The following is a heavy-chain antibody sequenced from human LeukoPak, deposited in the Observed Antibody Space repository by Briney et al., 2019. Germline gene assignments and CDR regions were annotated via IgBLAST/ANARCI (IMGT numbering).Heavy chain of an antibody. V-gene: IGHV3-23*01. Sequence: SGGSLRLSCAASGFTFSSYAMSWVRQAPGKGLEWVSAISGSGGSTYYADSVKGRFTISRDNSKNTLYLQMNSLRAEDTAVYYCAKDTLRWLRLFFDYWGQGTLVTVSS. D-gene: IGHD5-24*01. CDR2: ISGSGGST. CDR1: GFTFSSYA. J-gene: IGHJ4*02. CDR3: AKDTLRWLRLFFDY.